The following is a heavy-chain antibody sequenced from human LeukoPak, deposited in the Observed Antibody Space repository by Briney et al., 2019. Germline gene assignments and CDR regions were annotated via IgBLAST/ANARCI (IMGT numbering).Heavy chain of an antibody. CDR2: IYYSGST. D-gene: IGHD2-2*01. Sequence: SETLSLTCTVSGGSISSYYWSWIRQPPGKGLEWIGYIYYSGSTNYNPSLKSRVTISVDTSKNQFSLKLSSVTAADTAVYYCARVRVVPAAIRYYFDYWAREPWSPSPQ. CDR3: ARVRVVPAAIRYYFDY. V-gene: IGHV4-59*01. CDR1: GGSISSYY. J-gene: IGHJ4*02.